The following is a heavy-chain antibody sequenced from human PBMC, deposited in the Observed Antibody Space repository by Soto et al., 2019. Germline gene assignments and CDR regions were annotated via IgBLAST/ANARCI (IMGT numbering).Heavy chain of an antibody. CDR3: AASIFYYGMDV. CDR2: IYPGDSDT. Sequence: GESLKISCKGSGYTFTNYWIGWVRQMPGKGLEWMGIIYPGDSDTKYNPSFQGQVTISADKSITTTYLQWSSLEASDTAIYYCAASIFYYGMDVWGQGTTVTVSS. CDR1: GYTFTNYW. V-gene: IGHV5-51*01. J-gene: IGHJ6*02.